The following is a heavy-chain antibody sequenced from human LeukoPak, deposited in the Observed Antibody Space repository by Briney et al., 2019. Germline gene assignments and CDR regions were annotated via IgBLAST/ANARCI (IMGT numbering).Heavy chain of an antibody. CDR1: GYTFTGYY. CDR2: INPNSGGT. V-gene: IGHV1-2*02. CDR3: AYDSSGYYYHLNFDY. J-gene: IGHJ4*02. D-gene: IGHD3-22*01. Sequence: ASVKVSCKASGYTFTGYYMHWVRQAPGQGLEWMGWINPNSGGTNYAQKFQGRVTMTRDTSISTAYMELSRLRSDDTAVYYCAYDSSGYYYHLNFDYWGQGTQVTVSS.